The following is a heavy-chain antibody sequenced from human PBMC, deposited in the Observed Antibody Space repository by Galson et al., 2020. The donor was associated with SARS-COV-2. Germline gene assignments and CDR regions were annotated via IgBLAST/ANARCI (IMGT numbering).Heavy chain of an antibody. Sequence: ETSETLSLTCSVSDVSMTSYYRSWIRQPPGKGLEWIGYISYSGSTNYNPSLRSRVTILVDMSRNQFSLKLISVPAADTAIYYCARDPAPLYGDNYYYGMDVWGRGTTVTVSS. CDR3: ARDPAPLYGDNYYYGMDV. D-gene: IGHD4-17*01. CDR2: ISYSGST. J-gene: IGHJ6*02. CDR1: DVSMTSYY. V-gene: IGHV4-59*01.